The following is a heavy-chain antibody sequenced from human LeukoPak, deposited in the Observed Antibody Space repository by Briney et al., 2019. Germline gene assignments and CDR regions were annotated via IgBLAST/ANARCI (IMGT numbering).Heavy chain of an antibody. CDR1: GFTFSDYY. CDR2: ISSSGSTI. D-gene: IGHD3-22*01. V-gene: IGHV3-11*04. J-gene: IGHJ4*02. Sequence: GGSLRLSCAASGFTFSDYYMSWIRQAPGKGLEWVSYISSSGSTIYYADSVKGRFTISRDNAKNSLYLQMNSLRAEDTAVYYCAREAHYYDSSGYPTENYFDYWGQGTLVTVSS. CDR3: AREAHYYDSSGYPTENYFDY.